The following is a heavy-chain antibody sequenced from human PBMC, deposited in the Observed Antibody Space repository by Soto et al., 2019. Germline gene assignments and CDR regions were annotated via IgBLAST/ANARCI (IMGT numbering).Heavy chain of an antibody. J-gene: IGHJ6*03. CDR3: AREGLIEPYCTNGVCPLRGGVELRNYYYYMDV. D-gene: IGHD2-8*01. CDR1: GFTFSSYS. V-gene: IGHV3-48*01. CDR2: ISSSSSTI. Sequence: GGSLRLSCAASGFTFSSYSMNWVRQAPGKGLEWVSYISSSSSTIYYADSVKGRFTISRDNAKNSLYLQMNSLRAEDTAVYYCAREGLIEPYCTNGVCPLRGGVELRNYYYYMDVWGKGTTVTVSS.